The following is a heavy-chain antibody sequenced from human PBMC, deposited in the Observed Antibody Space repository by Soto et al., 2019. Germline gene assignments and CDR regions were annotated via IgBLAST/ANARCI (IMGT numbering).Heavy chain of an antibody. CDR2: IYWDDDK. CDR3: GHTYGDYGFDY. CDR1: GFSLSTSGVG. J-gene: IGHJ4*02. Sequence: QITLKESGPTLVKPTQTLTLTCTFSGFSLSTSGVGVGWIRQPPGKALEWLALIYWDDDKRYSPSLKSRLTITKDPSKNHVVHTMTNMDPVDTATYFVGHTYGDYGFDYWGQGTLVTVSS. V-gene: IGHV2-5*02. D-gene: IGHD4-17*01.